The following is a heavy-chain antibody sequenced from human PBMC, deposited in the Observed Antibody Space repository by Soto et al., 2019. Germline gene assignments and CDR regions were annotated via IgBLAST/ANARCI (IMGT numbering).Heavy chain of an antibody. V-gene: IGHV4-39*01. CDR2: IYISGST. CDR1: GGSISSSSYY. J-gene: IGHJ4*02. D-gene: IGHD3-9*01. Sequence: QLQLQESGPGLVKPSETLSLTCTVSGGSISSSSYYWGWIRQPPGKGLEWIGSIYISGSTYYNPSLKSRVTISVDTSKNQFSLKLSSVTAADTAVYYCARVFDYWGQGTLVTDYWGQGTLVTVSS. CDR3: ARVFDYWGQGTLVTDY.